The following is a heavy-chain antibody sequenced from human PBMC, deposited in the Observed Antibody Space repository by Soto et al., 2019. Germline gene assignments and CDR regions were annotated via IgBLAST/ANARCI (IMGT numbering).Heavy chain of an antibody. CDR2: IIPIFGTA. CDR3: AILSVDTAMVYRDY. D-gene: IGHD5-18*01. J-gene: IGHJ4*02. V-gene: IGHV1-69*13. CDR1: GGTFSSYA. Sequence: SVKVSCKASGGTFSSYAISWVRQAPGQGLEWMGGIIPIFGTANYAQKFQGRVTITADESTSTAYMELSSLRSEDTAVYYCAILSVDTAMVYRDYWGQGTLVTVSS.